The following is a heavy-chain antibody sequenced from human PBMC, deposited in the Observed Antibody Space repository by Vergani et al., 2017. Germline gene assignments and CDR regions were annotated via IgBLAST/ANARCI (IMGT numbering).Heavy chain of an antibody. CDR2: SKIDGSIT. J-gene: IGHJ5*01. V-gene: IGHV3-74*01. CDR1: GFSFSGYW. Sequence: EVQLVASGGGLIHPGGSLRLSCEGSGFSFSGYWMHWVRQSPEKGLVWVSRSKIDGSITNYADSVKGRFTISRDNAKNTLYLEMNRLRGDDTAIYYCVRAICSVPCFMSSWFESWGQGTLVTVSS. D-gene: IGHD2-15*01. CDR3: VRAICSVPCFMSSWFES.